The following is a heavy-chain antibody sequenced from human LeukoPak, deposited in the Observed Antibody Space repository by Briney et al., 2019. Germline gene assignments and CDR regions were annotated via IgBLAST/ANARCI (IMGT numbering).Heavy chain of an antibody. CDR3: ARGSGIQLWFT. V-gene: IGHV4-59*01. CDR2: IYYSGST. D-gene: IGHD5-18*01. J-gene: IGHJ5*02. Sequence: SETLSLTCTVSGGSISSYYWSWIRQPPGKGLEWTGYIYYSGSTNYNPSLKSRVTISVDTSKNQFSLKLSSVTAADTAVYYCARGSGIQLWFTWGQGTLVTVSS. CDR1: GGSISSYY.